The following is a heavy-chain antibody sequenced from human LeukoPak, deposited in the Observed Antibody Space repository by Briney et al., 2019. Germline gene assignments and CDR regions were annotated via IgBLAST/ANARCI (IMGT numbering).Heavy chain of an antibody. CDR1: GFTFSNSA. J-gene: IGHJ4*01. Sequence: GGSLRLSCAASGFTFSNSAMSWVRQAPGKGAEWVSTLSGSGITTYYADSVKGRFTISRDNSKNTLYLQMNSLRAEDTAVYYCAKGIYSSGWSYFDYWGHGTLVTVSS. CDR3: AKGIYSSGWSYFDY. D-gene: IGHD6-19*01. V-gene: IGHV3-23*01. CDR2: LSGSGITT.